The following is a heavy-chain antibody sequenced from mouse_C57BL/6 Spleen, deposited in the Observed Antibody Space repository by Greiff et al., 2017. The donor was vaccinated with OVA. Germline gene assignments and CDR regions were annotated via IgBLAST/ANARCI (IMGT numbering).Heavy chain of an antibody. V-gene: IGHV1-19*01. D-gene: IGHD2-3*01. J-gene: IGHJ4*01. CDR2: INPYNGGT. CDR1: GYTFTDYY. CDR3: ARRDGYHAMDY. Sequence: EVKLMESGPVLVKPGASVKMSCKASGYTFTDYYMNWVKQSHGKSLEWIGVINPYNGGTSYNQKFKGKATLTVDKSSSTAYMELNSLTSEDSAVYYCARRDGYHAMDYWGQGTSVTVSS.